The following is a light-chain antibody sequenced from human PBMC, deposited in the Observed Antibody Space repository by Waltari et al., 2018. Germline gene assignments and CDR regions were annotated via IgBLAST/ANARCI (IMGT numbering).Light chain of an antibody. J-gene: IGLJ3*02. CDR1: SSTLGTNV. CDR2: RND. V-gene: IGLV1-44*01. Sequence: QSVLSQPPSASGTPGQRVTIPCSGRSSTLGTNVVNWYQQVPGKAPKLLIYRNDLRPSGVPDRFSGSKSGSSASLAISGLQSEDEADYYCAAWDDSLNGWWVFGGGTKVTVL. CDR3: AAWDDSLNGWWV.